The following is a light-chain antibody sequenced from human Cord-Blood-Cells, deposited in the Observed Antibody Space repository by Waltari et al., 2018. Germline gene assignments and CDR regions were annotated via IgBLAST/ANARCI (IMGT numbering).Light chain of an antibody. J-gene: IGKJ4*01. CDR2: GAS. CDR1: QSVSSN. CDR3: QQYNNWPLT. V-gene: IGKV3-15*01. Sequence: EIVXXQXPATXSXXXXXXXXXSCRASQSVSSNLAWYQQKPGQAPRLLIYGASTRATGIPARFSGSGSGTEFTLTISSLQSEDFAVYYCQQYNNWPLTFGGGTKVEIK.